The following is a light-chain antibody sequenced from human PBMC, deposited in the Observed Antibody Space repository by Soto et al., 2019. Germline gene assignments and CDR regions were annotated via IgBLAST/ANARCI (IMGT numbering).Light chain of an antibody. Sequence: EIVLMRSPGTLSLSPGERATLSCRASQSVSSSYLAWYQQKPGQAPRLLIYGASSRATGIPDRFSGSGSGTDFALTISRLEPEDFAVYYCQQYGSSLSLTFGGGTKVEIK. CDR1: QSVSSSY. CDR2: GAS. CDR3: QQYGSSLSLT. V-gene: IGKV3-20*01. J-gene: IGKJ4*01.